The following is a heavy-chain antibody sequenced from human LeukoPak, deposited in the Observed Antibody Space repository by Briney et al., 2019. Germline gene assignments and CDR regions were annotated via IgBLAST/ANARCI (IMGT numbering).Heavy chain of an antibody. D-gene: IGHD6-19*01. V-gene: IGHV3-30*04. Sequence: GRSLRLSCAASGFTFSTYAMHWVRQAPGKGLEWVAVISYDGSSKYYADSVKGRFTISRDNAKNSLYLQMNSLRAEDTAVYYCARDFGARGWFDYWGQGTLVTVSS. CDR1: GFTFSTYA. J-gene: IGHJ4*02. CDR2: ISYDGSSK. CDR3: ARDFGARGWFDY.